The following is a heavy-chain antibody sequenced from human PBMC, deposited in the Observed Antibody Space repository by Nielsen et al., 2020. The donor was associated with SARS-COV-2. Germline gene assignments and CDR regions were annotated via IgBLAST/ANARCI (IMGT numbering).Heavy chain of an antibody. CDR2: ISSSGSTI. D-gene: IGHD6-19*01. V-gene: IGHV3-48*03. J-gene: IGHJ3*02. CDR3: ARDDGSGWYRDAFDI. CDR1: GFTFSSYE. Sequence: GEPLKISCAASGFTFSSYEMNWVRQAPGKGLEWVSYISSSGSTIYYADSVKGRFTISRDNAKNSLYLQMNSLRAEDTAVYYCARDDGSGWYRDAFDIWGQGTMVTVSS.